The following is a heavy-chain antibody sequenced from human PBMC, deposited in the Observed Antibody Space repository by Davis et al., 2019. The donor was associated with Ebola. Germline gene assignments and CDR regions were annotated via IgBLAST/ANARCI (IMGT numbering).Heavy chain of an antibody. D-gene: IGHD2-21*02. V-gene: IGHV4-38-2*02. CDR1: GYSISSGYY. CDR2: IYHSGST. Sequence: SETLSLTCTVSGYSISSGYYWGWIRQPPGKGLEWIGSIYHSGSTYHNPSLKNRVTISADTSKNQFSLKVTSVTAADTAVYYCARQPFLPVTGGFDYWGQGTLVTVS. CDR3: ARQPFLPVTGGFDY. J-gene: IGHJ4*02.